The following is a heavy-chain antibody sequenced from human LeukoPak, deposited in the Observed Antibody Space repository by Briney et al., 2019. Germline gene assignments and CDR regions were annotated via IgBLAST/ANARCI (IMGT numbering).Heavy chain of an antibody. CDR1: GVSISSGGYY. D-gene: IGHD2-2*02. J-gene: IGHJ4*02. CDR2: IYYSGST. V-gene: IGHV4-31*03. Sequence: SETLSLTCTVSGVSISSGGYYWSWIRQHPGKGLEWIGYIYYSGSTYYNPSLKSRVTISVDTSKNQFSLKLSSVTAADTAVYYCARWYQLLYYDYWGQGTLVTVSS. CDR3: ARWYQLLYYDY.